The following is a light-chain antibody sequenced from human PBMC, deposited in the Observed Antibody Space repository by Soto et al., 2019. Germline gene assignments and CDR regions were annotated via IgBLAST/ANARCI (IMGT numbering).Light chain of an antibody. Sequence: DIQMTQSPSSLSASVGDRVTITCRASQTISSYLNWYMQKPGKAPKLLIYDASTLQSGVPSRFSGSRSGTDFTLTISRLKPEDFATYYCQQCYSAPPITYGQGTRLEIK. V-gene: IGKV1-39*01. CDR3: QQCYSAPPIT. CDR1: QTISSY. J-gene: IGKJ5*01. CDR2: DAS.